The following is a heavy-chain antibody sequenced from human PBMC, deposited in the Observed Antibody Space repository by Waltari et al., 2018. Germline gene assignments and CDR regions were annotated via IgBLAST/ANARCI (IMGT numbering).Heavy chain of an antibody. Sequence: QVQLVQSGAEVKKPGSSVKVSCKASGGTFSSYAISWFRQAPGQGLEWMGRIIPIFGTANYAQKFQGRVTITADKSTSTAYMELSSLRSEDTAVYYCARAGITIFGVVITAYYYYMDVWGKGTTVTVSS. J-gene: IGHJ6*03. D-gene: IGHD3-3*01. CDR2: IIPIFGTA. CDR3: ARAGITIFGVVITAYYYYMDV. CDR1: GGTFSSYA. V-gene: IGHV1-69*08.